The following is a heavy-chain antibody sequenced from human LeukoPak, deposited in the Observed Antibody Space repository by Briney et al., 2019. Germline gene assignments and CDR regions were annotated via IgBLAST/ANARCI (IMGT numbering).Heavy chain of an antibody. V-gene: IGHV4-59*01. CDR2: IYHSGST. CDR3: ARGGAARLHFQN. J-gene: IGHJ1*01. Sequence: SETLSLTCTVSGGSISTYYWNWIRQPPGKGLEWIGYIYHSGSTNYNPSLQSRATISVDTSKNQFSLNLNSVTAADTAVYHCARGGAARLHFQNWGQGTLVTVSS. D-gene: IGHD6-6*01. CDR1: GGSISTYY.